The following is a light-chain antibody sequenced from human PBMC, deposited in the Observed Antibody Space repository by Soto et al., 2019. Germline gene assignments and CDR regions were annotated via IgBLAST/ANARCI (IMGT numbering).Light chain of an antibody. J-gene: IGKJ1*01. CDR2: DAS. CDR1: QSVSYY. CDR3: QQRSNWPRT. V-gene: IGKV3-11*01. Sequence: EIVLTQSPATLSLSPGERATLSCRASQSVSYYLAWYQQKPGQAPRLLIYDASNRATGIPARFSGSGSGTDFTLTISSLEPEDFAVYFCQQRSNWPRTFGQGTKVDIK.